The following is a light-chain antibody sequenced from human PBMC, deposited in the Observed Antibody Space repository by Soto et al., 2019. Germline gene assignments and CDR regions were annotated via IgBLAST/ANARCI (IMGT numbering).Light chain of an antibody. CDR2: GAS. J-gene: IGKJ1*01. Sequence: EIVLTQSPGTLSLSPGERATLSCRASQNVDTKYLAWYQLSPGLAPRIIIFGASGRATGIPDRFSGSGSGTDFTLTISRLEPEDFAVYYCQQYCSLSWTVGQGTRVDIK. V-gene: IGKV3-20*01. CDR3: QQYCSLSWT. CDR1: QNVDTKY.